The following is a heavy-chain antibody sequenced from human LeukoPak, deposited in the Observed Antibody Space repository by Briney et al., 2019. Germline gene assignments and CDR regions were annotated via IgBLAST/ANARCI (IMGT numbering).Heavy chain of an antibody. CDR2: VHLDGTT. CDR1: GGSVASTNW. Sequence: SETLSLTCGASGGSVASTNWWTWVRQPPGKGLEWIGEVHLDGTTNYNPSLRSRLTMSGDLSENHISLTLTSVTAADTAVYYCAREGGFYRPLDYSGQGTLVTVSS. V-gene: IGHV4-4*02. J-gene: IGHJ4*02. D-gene: IGHD3-3*01. CDR3: AREGGFYRPLDY.